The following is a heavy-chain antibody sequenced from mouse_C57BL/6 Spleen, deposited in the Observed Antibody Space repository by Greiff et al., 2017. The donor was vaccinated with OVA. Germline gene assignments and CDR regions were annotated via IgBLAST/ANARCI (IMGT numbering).Heavy chain of an antibody. J-gene: IGHJ1*03. CDR2: INPNNGGT. D-gene: IGHD1-1*01. CDR3: ARNYYGSSYGYFEV. Sequence: EVKLQQSGPELVKPGASVKISCKASGYTFTDYYMNWVKQSHGKSLEWIGDINPNNGGTSYNQKFKGKATLTVDKSSSTAYMELRSLTSEDSAVYYCARNYYGSSYGYFEVWGTGTTVTVSS. V-gene: IGHV1-26*01. CDR1: GYTFTDYY.